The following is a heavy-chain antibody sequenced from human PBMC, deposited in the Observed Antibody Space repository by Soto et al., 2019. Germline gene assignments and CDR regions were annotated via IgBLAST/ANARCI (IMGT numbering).Heavy chain of an antibody. CDR2: IYYSGST. J-gene: IGHJ6*02. CDR3: ARERYYGMDV. Sequence: ETLPLTCTVSSGSIRSYYWSWIRQPPGKGLEWIGYIYYSGSTNYNPSLKSRVTISVDTSKNQFSLKLSSVTAADTAVYYCARERYYGMDVWGQGTTVSVSS. CDR1: SGSIRSYY. V-gene: IGHV4-59*01.